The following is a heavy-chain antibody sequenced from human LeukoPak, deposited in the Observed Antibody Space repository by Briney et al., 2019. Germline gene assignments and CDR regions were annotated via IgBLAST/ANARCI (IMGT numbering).Heavy chain of an antibody. CDR1: GFTFTKYW. CDR2: INQDGSER. Sequence: PGGSLRLSCAASGFTFTKYWMTWDRQDPGKGLEWVANINQDGSERFYVDSVKGRFTISRDNAKNSLYLQMNSLGAEDTAVYYCARGLDCRSTSCYLDTWGQGILVTVSS. D-gene: IGHD2-2*01. J-gene: IGHJ4*02. V-gene: IGHV3-7*01. CDR3: ARGLDCRSTSCYLDT.